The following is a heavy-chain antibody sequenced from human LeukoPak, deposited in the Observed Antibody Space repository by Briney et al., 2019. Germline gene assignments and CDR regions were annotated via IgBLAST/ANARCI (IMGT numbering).Heavy chain of an antibody. Sequence: SETLSLTCTVSGYSMSSGYYWGWIRQPPGKGLQWIGSIFHSGNSYYNPSLKSRVTISVDTSKNQFSLKLSSVTAADTAVYYCARASYYSSGLDYWGQGTLVTVSS. V-gene: IGHV4-38-2*02. J-gene: IGHJ4*02. D-gene: IGHD6-19*01. CDR1: GYSMSSGYY. CDR2: IFHSGNS. CDR3: ARASYYSSGLDY.